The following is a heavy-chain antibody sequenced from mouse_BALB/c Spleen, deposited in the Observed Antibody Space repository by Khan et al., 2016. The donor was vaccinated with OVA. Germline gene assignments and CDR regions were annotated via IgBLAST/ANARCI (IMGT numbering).Heavy chain of an antibody. J-gene: IGHJ3*01. D-gene: IGHD1-1*01. V-gene: IGHV1-18*01. Sequence: VRLQQSGPELVKPGASVKIPCKASGYAFTDYNMDWVKQSHGKSLEWIGDITPNNGGTIYNQKFKGKATLTVDKSSSTAYMELSSLTSEDTAVYYCARGGFGSPFAYWGQGTLVTVSA. CDR1: GYAFTDYN. CDR3: ARGGFGSPFAY. CDR2: ITPNNGGT.